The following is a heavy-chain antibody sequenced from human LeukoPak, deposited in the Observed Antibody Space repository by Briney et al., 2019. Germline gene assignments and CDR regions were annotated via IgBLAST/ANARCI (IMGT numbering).Heavy chain of an antibody. CDR3: AKDSVEGSSWYGKRKYFQH. Sequence: PGGSLRLSCAASGFTFSSYGMHWVRQAPGKGLEWVAVTSYDGSNKYYADSVKGRFTISRDNSKNTLYLQMNSLRAEDTAVYYCAKDSVEGSSWYGKRKYFQHWGESTLVTVSS. J-gene: IGHJ1*01. D-gene: IGHD6-13*01. V-gene: IGHV3-30*18. CDR1: GFTFSSYG. CDR2: TSYDGSNK.